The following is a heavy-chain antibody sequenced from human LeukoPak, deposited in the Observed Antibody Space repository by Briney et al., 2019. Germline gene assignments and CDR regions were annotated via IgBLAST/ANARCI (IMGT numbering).Heavy chain of an antibody. J-gene: IGHJ6*03. CDR1: GYTFTSYY. V-gene: IGHV1-46*01. CDR3: ARDLQYCSSTSCPGRGFYYYYYMDV. D-gene: IGHD2-2*01. CDR2: INPSGGST. Sequence: GASVKVSCKASGYTFTSYYMHWVRQAPGLGLEWMGIINPSGGSTSYAQKFQGRVTMTRDTSTSTVYMELSSLRSEDTAVYYCARDLQYCSSTSCPGRGFYYYYYMDVWGKGTTVTVSS.